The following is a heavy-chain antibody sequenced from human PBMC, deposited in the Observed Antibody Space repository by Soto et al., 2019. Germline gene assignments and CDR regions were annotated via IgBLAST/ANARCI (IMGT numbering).Heavy chain of an antibody. Sequence: EVQLVESGGGLVKPGGSLRLSCAASGFTFSSYNMNWVRQAPGKGLEWVSSISSSSSYIYYADSVKGRFTISRDNAKNLLYLQMNSLRAEDTAVYYCARSAGTGWYGGYWGQGTLGTVSS. CDR1: GFTFSSYN. D-gene: IGHD6-19*01. V-gene: IGHV3-21*01. CDR2: ISSSSSYI. J-gene: IGHJ4*02. CDR3: ARSAGTGWYGGY.